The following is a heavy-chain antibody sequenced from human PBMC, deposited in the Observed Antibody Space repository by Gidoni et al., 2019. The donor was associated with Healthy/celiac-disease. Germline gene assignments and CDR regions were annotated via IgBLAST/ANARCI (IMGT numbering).Heavy chain of an antibody. D-gene: IGHD1-26*01. CDR3: AHRFGGSYLGSYSDY. CDR1: GFSLSTSGVG. CDR2: IYWDDDT. Sequence: QITLKESGPTRVKHTQTLTLSCTFYGFSLSTSGVGMGWIRQPPGKALEWLALIYWDDDTRYSPSLKSRLTLTKATSNNQVVLTMTTMAPVDTATYYCAHRFGGSYLGSYSDYWGQGTLVTVSS. V-gene: IGHV2-5*02. J-gene: IGHJ4*02.